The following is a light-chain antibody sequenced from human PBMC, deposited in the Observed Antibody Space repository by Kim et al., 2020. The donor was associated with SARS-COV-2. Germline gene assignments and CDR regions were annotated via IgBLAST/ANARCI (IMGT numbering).Light chain of an antibody. Sequence: AAVGYRVTITCRASQSISSYINWDQQKPGKGPKLLIYAASRLQSGVPSRGRGSGAGTDFTLTISSLQPEDMAAYYCQQSYSTPLTFGGGTKVDSK. CDR3: QQSYSTPLT. V-gene: IGKV1-39*01. CDR1: QSISSY. J-gene: IGKJ4*01. CDR2: AAS.